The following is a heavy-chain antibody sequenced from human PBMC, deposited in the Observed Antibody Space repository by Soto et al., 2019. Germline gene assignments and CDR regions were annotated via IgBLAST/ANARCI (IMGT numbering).Heavy chain of an antibody. CDR1: GFSLNSYA. D-gene: IGHD2-2*02. Sequence: PGGSLRLSCAASGFSLNSYAMHWVRQAPGKGLEWVAVISYDGSNKFYGDSVKGRFTISRDNSKNTVYLQMDSLRTEDTAVYYCESDCSSHTCYRQGGMDVWCQGTTVTVSS. V-gene: IGHV3-30-3*01. J-gene: IGHJ6*02. CDR2: ISYDGSNK. CDR3: ESDCSSHTCYRQGGMDV.